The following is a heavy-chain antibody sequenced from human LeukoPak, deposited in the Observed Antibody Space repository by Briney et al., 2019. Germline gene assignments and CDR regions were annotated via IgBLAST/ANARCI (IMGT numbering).Heavy chain of an antibody. CDR2: INHSGST. Sequence: SETLSLTCAVYGGSFSGYYWSWIRQPPGKGLEWIGEINHSGSTNYNSSLKSRVTISVDTSKNQFSLKLSSVTAADTAVYYCARGPRSFIRLAYYFDYWGQGTLVTVSS. CDR1: GGSFSGYY. CDR3: ARGPRSFIRLAYYFDY. V-gene: IGHV4-34*01. J-gene: IGHJ4*02. D-gene: IGHD3-3*01.